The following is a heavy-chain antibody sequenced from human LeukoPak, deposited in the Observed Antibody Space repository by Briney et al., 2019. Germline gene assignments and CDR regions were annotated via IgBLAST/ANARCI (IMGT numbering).Heavy chain of an antibody. CDR2: ISYDGSNK. Sequence: GGSLRLSCAASGFTLSSYAMHWVRQAPGKGLEWVAVISYDGSNKYYADSVKGRFTISRDNSKNTLYLQMNSLRAEDTAVYYCASPLWFGELLFESWGQGTLVTVSS. V-gene: IGHV3-30-3*01. CDR3: ASPLWFGELLFES. D-gene: IGHD3-10*01. CDR1: GFTLSSYA. J-gene: IGHJ4*02.